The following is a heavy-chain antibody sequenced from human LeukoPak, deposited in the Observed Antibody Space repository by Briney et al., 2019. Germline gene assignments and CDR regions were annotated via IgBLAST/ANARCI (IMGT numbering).Heavy chain of an antibody. D-gene: IGHD3-10*01. J-gene: IGHJ4*02. CDR2: INPSGGST. CDR1: GYTFTSYY. Sequence: ASVKVSCKASGYTFTSYYMHWVRQAPGQGLEWMGIINPSGGSTSYAQKFQGRVTMTTDTSTSTAYMELRSLRSDDTAVYYCARDQTQIWFGEGLWYFDYWGQGTLVTVSS. V-gene: IGHV1-46*01. CDR3: ARDQTQIWFGEGLWYFDY.